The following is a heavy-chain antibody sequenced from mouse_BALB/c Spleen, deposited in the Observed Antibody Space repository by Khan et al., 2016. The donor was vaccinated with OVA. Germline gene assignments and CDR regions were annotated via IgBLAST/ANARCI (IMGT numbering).Heavy chain of an antibody. CDR1: GYSITSDYA. V-gene: IGHV3-2*02. CDR2: ISYSGST. Sequence: QLEESGPGLVKPSQSLSLTCSVAGYSITSDYAWNWIRQFPGNKLEWMGYISYSGSTSYNPSLKSRIPITRDTSKNQFFLQLNSVTTEDTATYDCARLRPGFTYWGQGTLVTVPA. J-gene: IGHJ3*01. CDR3: ARLRPGFTY.